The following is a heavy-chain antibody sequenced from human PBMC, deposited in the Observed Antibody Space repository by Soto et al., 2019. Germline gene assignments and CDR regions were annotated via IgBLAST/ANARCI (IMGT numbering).Heavy chain of an antibody. CDR1: GWSFSGYY. J-gene: IGHJ4*02. D-gene: IGHD2-8*02. CDR2: INHSGST. CDR3: ARDKITGLFDY. V-gene: IGHV4-34*01. Sequence: PSETLSLTCAVYGWSFSGYYWTLIRQPPGTGLEWIGEINHSGSTNYNPSLKSRVTISVDTSKNQSSLKLTSVTAADTAVYYCARDKITGLFDYWGQGTLVTVSS.